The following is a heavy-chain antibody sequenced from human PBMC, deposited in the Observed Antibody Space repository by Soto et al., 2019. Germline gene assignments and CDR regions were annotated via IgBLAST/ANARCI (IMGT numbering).Heavy chain of an antibody. J-gene: IGHJ5*02. CDR3: ARGEDGSGSYFLPSNWFDP. V-gene: IGHV4-59*01. CDR1: GGSISSYY. D-gene: IGHD3-10*01. Sequence: SETLSLTCTVSGGSISSYYWSWIRQPPGKGLEWIGYIYYSGSTNYNPSLKSRVTISVDTSKNQFSLKLSSVTAADTAVYYCARGEDGSGSYFLPSNWFDPWGQGTLVTVSS. CDR2: IYYSGST.